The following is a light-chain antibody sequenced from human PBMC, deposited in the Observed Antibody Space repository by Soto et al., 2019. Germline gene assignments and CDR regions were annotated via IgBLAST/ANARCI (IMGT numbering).Light chain of an antibody. CDR1: SSNIGAGYD. J-gene: IGLJ2*01. CDR2: GNS. CDR3: QSYDISLSVV. V-gene: IGLV1-40*01. Sequence: QSVLTQPPSVSGAPGQRVTISCTGSSSNIGAGYDVHWYQQLPGTAPKILIYGNSNRPSGVPDRFSGSKSGTSASLAITGLEAEDEDDCYCQSYDISLSVVFGGGTKLTVL.